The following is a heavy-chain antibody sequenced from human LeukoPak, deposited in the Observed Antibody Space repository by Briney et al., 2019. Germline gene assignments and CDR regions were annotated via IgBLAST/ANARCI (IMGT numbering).Heavy chain of an antibody. CDR1: GFTFSSYA. D-gene: IGHD6-19*01. J-gene: IGHJ1*01. CDR3: ARPSSGWYAEYFQH. Sequence: PGGSLRLSCAASGFTFSSYAMHWVRQAPGKGLEWVAVISYDGSNKYYADSVKGRFTISRDNPKNTLYLQMNSLRAEDTAVYYCARPSSGWYAEYFQHWGQGTLVTVSS. V-gene: IGHV3-30*04. CDR2: ISYDGSNK.